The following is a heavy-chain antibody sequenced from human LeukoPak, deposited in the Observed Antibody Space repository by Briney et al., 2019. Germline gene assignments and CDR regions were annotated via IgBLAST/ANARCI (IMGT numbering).Heavy chain of an antibody. CDR3: ATAEGSYYRPYFDY. CDR1: GYTFTGYY. V-gene: IGHV1-2*02. J-gene: IGHJ4*02. CDR2: INPNSGGT. D-gene: IGHD1-26*01. Sequence: GASVKVSCKASGYTFTGYYMHWVRQAPGQGLEWMGWINPNSGGTNYAQKFQGRVTMTEDTSTDTAYMELSSLRSEDTAVYYCATAEGSYYRPYFDYWGQGTLVTVSS.